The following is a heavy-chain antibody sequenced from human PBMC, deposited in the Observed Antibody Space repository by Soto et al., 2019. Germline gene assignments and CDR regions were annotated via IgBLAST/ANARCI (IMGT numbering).Heavy chain of an antibody. D-gene: IGHD3-3*01. CDR3: ARTIYGVATYYFDY. J-gene: IGHJ4*02. CDR2: MSPSSGTT. V-gene: IGHV1-8*01. Sequence: GPSVKVSCKASGYTFTSSTYDISWVRQATGQGLEWMGWMSPSSGTTRFVQKFQGRVTVTRDTSISTAYMEVTSLTSEDTAVYYCARTIYGVATYYFDYWGQGTLVPSPQ. CDR1: GYTFTSSTYD.